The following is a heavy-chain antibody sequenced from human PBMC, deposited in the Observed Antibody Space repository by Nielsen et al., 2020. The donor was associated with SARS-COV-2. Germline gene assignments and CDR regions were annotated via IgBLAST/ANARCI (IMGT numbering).Heavy chain of an antibody. V-gene: IGHV3-33*01. CDR2: IWYDGSNK. D-gene: IGHD5-12*01. Sequence: SCKASGGTFSSYGMHWVRQAPGKGLEWVAVIWYDGSNKYYADSVKGRFTISRDNSKNTLYLQMNSLRAEDTAVYYCAREIIVATPAIDYWGQGTLVTVSS. J-gene: IGHJ4*02. CDR3: AREIIVATPAIDY. CDR1: GGTFSSYG.